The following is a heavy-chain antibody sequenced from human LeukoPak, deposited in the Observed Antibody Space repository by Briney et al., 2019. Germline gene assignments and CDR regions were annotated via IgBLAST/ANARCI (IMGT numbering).Heavy chain of an antibody. CDR3: ARGVEMATAVRTRINLDY. Sequence: GGSLRLSCAASGFSGFTFNTYAMGWVRQAPGKGLEWVAVIWYDGSNKYYADSVKGRFTISRDNSKNTLYLQMNSLRAEDTAVYYCARGVEMATAVRTRINLDYWGQGSLVTVSS. D-gene: IGHD5-24*01. V-gene: IGHV3-33*08. J-gene: IGHJ4*02. CDR1: GFSGFTFNTYA. CDR2: IWYDGSNK.